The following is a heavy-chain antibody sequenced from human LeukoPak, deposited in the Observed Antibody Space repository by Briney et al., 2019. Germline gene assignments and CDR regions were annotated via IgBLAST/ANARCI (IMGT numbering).Heavy chain of an antibody. J-gene: IGHJ6*03. V-gene: IGHV4-31*03. D-gene: IGHD5-12*01. CDR2: IYYSGST. CDR1: GGSISSGGYY. CDR3: ARATRATTWDYYYYMDV. Sequence: SETLSLTCTVSGGSISSGGYYWSWIRQHPGKGLEWIGYIYYSGSTYYNPSLKSRVTISVDTSKNQFSLKLSSVTAADTAVYYCARATRATTWDYYYYMDVWGKGTTVSVSS.